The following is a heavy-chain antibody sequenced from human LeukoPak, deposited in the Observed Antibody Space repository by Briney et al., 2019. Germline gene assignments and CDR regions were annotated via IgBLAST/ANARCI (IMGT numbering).Heavy chain of an antibody. J-gene: IGHJ4*02. V-gene: IGHV1-2*02. Sequence: ASVKVSCKASGYTFTGYYMHWVRQAPGQGLEWMGWINPNSGGTNYAQKFQGRVTMTRDTSISTAYMELSRLRSDDTAVYYCARDPPRGVIISNDSWGQGTLVTVSS. D-gene: IGHD3-10*01. CDR3: ARDPPRGVIISNDS. CDR1: GYTFTGYY. CDR2: INPNSGGT.